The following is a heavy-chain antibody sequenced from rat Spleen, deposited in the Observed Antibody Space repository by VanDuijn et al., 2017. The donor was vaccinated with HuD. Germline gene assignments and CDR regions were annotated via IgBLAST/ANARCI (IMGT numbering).Heavy chain of an antibody. CDR1: GFTFSDYY. CDR3: TRHGGLRNWFAY. CDR2: IGSDGSST. J-gene: IGHJ3*01. V-gene: IGHV5-29*01. Sequence: EVQLVESDGGLVQPGRSLKLSCVASGFTFSDYYMTWVRQAPTKGLDWVATIGSDGSSTFYRDSVKGRFTISRDNAKSTLYLQMDSLRSEDTATYYCTRHGGLRNWFAYWGQGTLVAVSS. D-gene: IGHD1-11*01.